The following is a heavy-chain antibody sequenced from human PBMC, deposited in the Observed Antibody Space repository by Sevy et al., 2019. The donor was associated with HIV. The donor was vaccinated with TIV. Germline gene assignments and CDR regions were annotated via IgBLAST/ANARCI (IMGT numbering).Heavy chain of an antibody. V-gene: IGHV4-59*01. CDR2: IYYSGST. CDR1: GGSISSYY. Sequence: SETLSLTCTVSGGSISSYYWSWIRQPPGKGLEWIGYIYYSGSTNYNASLKSRVTISVDTSKNQFSLKLSSVTAADTAVYYCARLERRGYNYDWFDPWGQGTLVTVSS. CDR3: ARLERRGYNYDWFDP. J-gene: IGHJ5*02. D-gene: IGHD5-12*01.